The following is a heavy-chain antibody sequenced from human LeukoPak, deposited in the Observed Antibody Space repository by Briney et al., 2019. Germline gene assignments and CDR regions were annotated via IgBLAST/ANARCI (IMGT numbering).Heavy chain of an antibody. CDR2: IYTSGST. Sequence: SETLSLTCTVSGGSISSYYWSWIRQPPGKGLEWIGYIYTSGSTNYNPSLKSRVTISVDTSKNQFTLKLSSVTAADTAVYYCARHGRTGYLLENWFDPWGQGTLVTVSS. D-gene: IGHD3-9*01. V-gene: IGHV4-4*09. J-gene: IGHJ5*02. CDR1: GGSISSYY. CDR3: ARHGRTGYLLENWFDP.